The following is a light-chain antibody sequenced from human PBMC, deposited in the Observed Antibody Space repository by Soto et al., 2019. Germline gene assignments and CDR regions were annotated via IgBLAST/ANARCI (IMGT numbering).Light chain of an antibody. CDR3: QQRSSWPLT. CDR1: RGIDTY. V-gene: IGKV3-11*01. J-gene: IGKJ4*01. Sequence: EIVLTQSPATLSLSPGERATLSCRASRGIDTYLAWYQQQRGQAPRLLIYDASNRTTGIPARFSGGGSGTDFTLSISSLETDDFAVYYCQQRSSWPLTFGGGTKVEIK. CDR2: DAS.